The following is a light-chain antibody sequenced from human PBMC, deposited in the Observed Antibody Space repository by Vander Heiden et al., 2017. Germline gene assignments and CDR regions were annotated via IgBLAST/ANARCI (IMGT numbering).Light chain of an antibody. V-gene: IGKV3-20*01. CDR1: QSVSSSY. CDR3: QQDGSPQT. J-gene: IGKJ1*01. Sequence: EIVLTQSPGTLSLSPGERATLSCRASQSVSSSYLAWYQQKPGQAPRLLIYGASSRATGIPDFTLTISRLEPEDFAVYYWQQDGSPQTFGQGTKVEIK. CDR2: GAS.